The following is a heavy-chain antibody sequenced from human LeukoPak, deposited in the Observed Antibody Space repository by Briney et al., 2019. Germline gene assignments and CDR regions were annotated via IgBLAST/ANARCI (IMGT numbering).Heavy chain of an antibody. J-gene: IGHJ4*02. D-gene: IGHD6-13*01. CDR2: IYFSGST. CDR3: ARTSHPHGSSWLFDY. CDR1: GGSISSYY. Sequence: SETLSLTGTVSGGSISSYYWSWIRQPPGKGLEWIGYIYFSGSTNYNPSLKSRVTISVDTSRNQFSLQLSSVTAADTAVYYCARTSHPHGSSWLFDYWGQGTLVTVSS. V-gene: IGHV4-59*01.